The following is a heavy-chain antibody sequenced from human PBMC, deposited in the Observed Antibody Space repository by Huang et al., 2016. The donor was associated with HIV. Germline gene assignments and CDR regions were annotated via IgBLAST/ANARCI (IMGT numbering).Heavy chain of an antibody. CDR2: ISISGITI. Sequence: QVQLVESGGGLVKPGGSLRLSCSASGFTFSDYYMSWIRQARWKGLEWVSLISISGITIYYADSVKGRFTISRDNAKDSLYLQMNNLRAEDTAVYYCARERMVGSTGIFDYWGQGTLVTVSS. D-gene: IGHD1-26*01. CDR1: GFTFSDYY. V-gene: IGHV3-11*01. J-gene: IGHJ4*02. CDR3: ARERMVGSTGIFDY.